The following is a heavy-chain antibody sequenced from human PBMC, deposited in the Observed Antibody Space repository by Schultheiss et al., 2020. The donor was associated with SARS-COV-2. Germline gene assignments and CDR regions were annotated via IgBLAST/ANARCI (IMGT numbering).Heavy chain of an antibody. CDR3: ARRRIGAAAGTKYYFDY. V-gene: IGHV1-18*01. D-gene: IGHD6-13*01. CDR2: ISAYNGNT. J-gene: IGHJ4*02. CDR1: GYTFTSYG. Sequence: ASVKVSCKASGYTFTSYGISWVRQAPGQGLEWMGWISAYNGNTKYAQKFQGRVTMTIDTSTSTAYMELSSLRSEDTAVYYCARRRIGAAAGTKYYFDYWGQGTLVTVSS.